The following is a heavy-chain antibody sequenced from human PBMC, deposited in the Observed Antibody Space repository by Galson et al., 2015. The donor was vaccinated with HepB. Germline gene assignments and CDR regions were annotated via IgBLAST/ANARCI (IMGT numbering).Heavy chain of an antibody. Sequence: SLRLSCAASGFTFSSYGMHWVRQAPGKGLKWVAGISYDGNNKYYADSVRGRFTISRDNSKNTLYLQMNSLRPEDTAVYYCARDRSHSVSYPFDYWGQGTLVTVSS. CDR1: GFTFSSYG. D-gene: IGHD1-26*01. CDR3: ARDRSHSVSYPFDY. J-gene: IGHJ4*02. V-gene: IGHV3-30*03. CDR2: ISYDGNNK.